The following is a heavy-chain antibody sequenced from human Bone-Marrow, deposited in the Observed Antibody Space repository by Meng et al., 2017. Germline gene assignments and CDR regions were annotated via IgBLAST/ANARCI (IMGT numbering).Heavy chain of an antibody. Sequence: GESLKISCAASGFAFSSSWMTWVRQAPGKGPEWVANIKEDGSGKYYVDSVKGRFTISRDNAKNSLYLQMNSLRAEDTAVYYCARGANVGYWGQGTLVTVSS. J-gene: IGHJ4*02. D-gene: IGHD4/OR15-4a*01. V-gene: IGHV3-7*04. CDR3: ARGANVGY. CDR1: GFAFSSSW. CDR2: IKEDGSGK.